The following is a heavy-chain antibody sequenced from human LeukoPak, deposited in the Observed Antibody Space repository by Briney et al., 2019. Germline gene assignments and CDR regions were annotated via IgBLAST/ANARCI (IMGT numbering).Heavy chain of an antibody. D-gene: IGHD5-18*01. CDR3: AKADGGYSYGRFDY. V-gene: IGHV4-39*07. CDR2: IYYSGST. CDR1: GGSISSSSYY. Sequence: SETLSLTCTVSGGSISSSSYYWGWIRQPPGKGLEWIGSIYYSGSTYYNPSLQSRLTISVDTSKNQFSLKLSSVTAADTAVYYCAKADGGYSYGRFDYWGQGTLVTVSS. J-gene: IGHJ4*02.